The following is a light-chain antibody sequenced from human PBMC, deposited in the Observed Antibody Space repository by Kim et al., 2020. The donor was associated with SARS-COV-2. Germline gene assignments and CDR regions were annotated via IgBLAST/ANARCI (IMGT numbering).Light chain of an antibody. CDR1: QRLGYSDGNID. CDR3: MQGTHWPFT. CDR2: KVS. J-gene: IGKJ3*01. Sequence: PAASSCRASQRLGYSDGNIDLSGFHQRRGQSPRRLIYKVSNRDSGVPDRFSSSGSGTEFTLQISRVEAEDVGVYYCMQGTHWPFTFGPGTKVDIK. V-gene: IGKV2-30*01.